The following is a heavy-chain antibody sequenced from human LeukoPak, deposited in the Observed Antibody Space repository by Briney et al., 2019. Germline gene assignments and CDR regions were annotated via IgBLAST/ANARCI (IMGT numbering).Heavy chain of an antibody. CDR3: ARADGYYDSSGYYPFGY. CDR2: IKQDGSEK. J-gene: IGHJ4*02. Sequence: PGGSLRLSCAASGFTFSSYWMSWVRQAPGMGLEWVANIKQDGSEKYYVDSVKGRFTISRDNAQNSLYLQMNSLRAEDTAVYYCARADGYYDSSGYYPFGYWGQGTLVTVSS. V-gene: IGHV3-7*01. D-gene: IGHD3-22*01. CDR1: GFTFSSYW.